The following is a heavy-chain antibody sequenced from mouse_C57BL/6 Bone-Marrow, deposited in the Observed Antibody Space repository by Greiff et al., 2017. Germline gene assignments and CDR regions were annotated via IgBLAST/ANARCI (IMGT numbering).Heavy chain of an antibody. CDR2: IDPETGGT. J-gene: IGHJ2*01. Sequence: QVQLQQSGAELVRPGASVTLSCKASGYTFTDYEMHWVKQTPVHGLEWIGAIDPETGGTAYNQKFKGKAILTADKSSSTAYMELRSLTSEDSAVYYCTKGLLPYYFDYWGQGTTLTVSS. V-gene: IGHV1-15*01. CDR3: TKGLLPYYFDY. D-gene: IGHD2-3*01. CDR1: GYTFTDYE.